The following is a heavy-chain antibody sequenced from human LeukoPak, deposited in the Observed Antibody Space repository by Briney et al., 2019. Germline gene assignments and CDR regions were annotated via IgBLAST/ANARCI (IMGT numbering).Heavy chain of an antibody. CDR2: ISSSSSYI. CDR1: GFTLSSYS. CDR3: ASEWFGELFY. Sequence: KPGGSLRLSCAASGFTLSSYSMNWVRQAPGKGLEWVSSISSSSSYIYYADSVKGRFTISRDNAKNSLYLQMNSLRAEDTAVYYCASEWFGELFYWGQGTLVTVSS. J-gene: IGHJ4*02. D-gene: IGHD3-10*01. V-gene: IGHV3-21*01.